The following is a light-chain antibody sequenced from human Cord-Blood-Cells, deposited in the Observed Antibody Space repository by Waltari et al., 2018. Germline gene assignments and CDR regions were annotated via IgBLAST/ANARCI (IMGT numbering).Light chain of an antibody. Sequence: QSVLTQPPSASGTPGQRVTISCSGSSSTLGRNTLNWYQQLPGTAPKLLIYSNNQRPSGVPDRFSGSKSGTSASLAISGLQSEDEADYYCAAWDDSLNGWVFGGGTKLTVL. CDR2: SNN. CDR3: AAWDDSLNGWV. J-gene: IGLJ3*02. V-gene: IGLV1-44*01. CDR1: SSTLGRNT.